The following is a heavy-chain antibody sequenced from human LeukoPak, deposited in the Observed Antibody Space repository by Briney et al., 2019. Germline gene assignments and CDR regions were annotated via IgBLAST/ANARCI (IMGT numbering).Heavy chain of an antibody. Sequence: SETLSLTCTVSGYSISSGHYWGWIRQPPGKGLEWIGSMYHSGSTYYNPPLKSRVTISEDTSKNQFSLKLRSVTAADTAVYYCARGLRGYSYGYNWYFDLWGRGTLVTVSS. V-gene: IGHV4-38-2*02. CDR3: ARGLRGYSYGYNWYFDL. CDR2: MYHSGST. J-gene: IGHJ2*01. D-gene: IGHD5-18*01. CDR1: GYSISSGHY.